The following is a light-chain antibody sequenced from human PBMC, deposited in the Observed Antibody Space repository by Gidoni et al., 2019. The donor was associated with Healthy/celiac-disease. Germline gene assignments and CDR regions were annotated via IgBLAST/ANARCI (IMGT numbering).Light chain of an antibody. CDR1: TSISSW. J-gene: IGKJ1*01. CDR3: QQYNSYWA. V-gene: IGKV1-5*03. Sequence: DIQMTQSPSTLSASVGDRVTITCRASTSISSWLAWYQQKPGKAPKLLIYKASSLESGVPSRFSGSGSGTEFTLTISSLQHDDFATYYCQQYNSYWAFGQGTKVEIK. CDR2: KAS.